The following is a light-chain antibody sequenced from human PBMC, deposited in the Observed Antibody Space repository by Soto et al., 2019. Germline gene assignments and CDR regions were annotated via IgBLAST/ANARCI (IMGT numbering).Light chain of an antibody. CDR1: QSIGRF. CDR3: QQCYMGWT. V-gene: IGKV1-5*01. J-gene: IGKJ1*01. Sequence: DIQMTQSPSTLLASVGDRVTITGRASQSIGRFLAWYQHKPGKAPKLLIYDASTLESGVPSRLSGAGSGTEFTFSITSLQPEDFGTYYCQQCYMGWTFGQGTKVDIK. CDR2: DAS.